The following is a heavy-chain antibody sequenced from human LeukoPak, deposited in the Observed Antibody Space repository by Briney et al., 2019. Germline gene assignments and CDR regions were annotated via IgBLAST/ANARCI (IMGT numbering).Heavy chain of an antibody. Sequence: GGSLRLSCAASGFTVSSNYMSWVRQAPGKGLEWVSVIYSGGKTYYADSVKGRFAISRDNSKNTLYLQMNSLRAEDTAVYYCARALAALYSFDYWGQGTLVTVSS. D-gene: IGHD6-13*01. CDR1: GFTVSSNY. CDR3: ARALAALYSFDY. J-gene: IGHJ4*02. CDR2: IYSGGKT. V-gene: IGHV3-53*01.